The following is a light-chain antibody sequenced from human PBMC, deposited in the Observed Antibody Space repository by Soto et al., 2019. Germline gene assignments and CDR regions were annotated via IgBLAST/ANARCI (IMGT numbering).Light chain of an antibody. CDR1: QSVSSN. V-gene: IGKV3-15*01. CDR2: GAS. J-gene: IGKJ1*01. CDR3: QQYNNWPPWT. Sequence: EIVMTQSPATLSVSPGERATLSCRASQSVSSNLAWYQQKPGQAPRLLIYGASTRATGIPARFSGSGSGTELNLTIRSLQSDDCAVYYCQQYNNWPPWTFGQGTKVEIK.